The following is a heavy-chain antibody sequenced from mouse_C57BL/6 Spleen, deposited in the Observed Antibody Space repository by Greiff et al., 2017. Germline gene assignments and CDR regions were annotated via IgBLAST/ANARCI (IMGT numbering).Heavy chain of an antibody. Sequence: EVMLVESGPGLAKPSQTLSLTCSATGYSITSDYWNWIRKFPGNKLEYMGYISYSGSTYYNPSLKSRISITRDTSKNKDYLQLNSVTTEDTATYYCARGDYGSSYGGMDYWGQGTSVTVSS. CDR1: GYSITSDY. CDR3: ARGDYGSSYGGMDY. D-gene: IGHD1-1*01. V-gene: IGHV3-8*01. CDR2: ISYSGST. J-gene: IGHJ4*01.